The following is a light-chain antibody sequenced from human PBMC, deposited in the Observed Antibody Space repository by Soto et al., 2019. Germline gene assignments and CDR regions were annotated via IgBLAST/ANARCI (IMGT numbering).Light chain of an antibody. J-gene: IGKJ1*01. CDR1: QSVSSN. V-gene: IGKV3-15*01. CDR2: GAS. CDR3: QQYNNWPTT. Sequence: EIVMTQSPATLSVSPVERATLSCRASQSVSSNLAWYQQKPGQAPRLLIYGASTRATGIPARFSGSGSGTEFTLTISSLQSEDFAVYYCQQYNNWPTTFGQGTKVDIK.